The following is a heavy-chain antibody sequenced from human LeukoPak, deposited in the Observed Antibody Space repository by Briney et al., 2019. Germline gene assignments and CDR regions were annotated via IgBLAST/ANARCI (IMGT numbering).Heavy chain of an antibody. J-gene: IGHJ4*02. CDR2: IKEDGSEK. D-gene: IGHD4/OR15-4a*01. V-gene: IGHV3-7*03. CDR1: GFTFSNYW. CDR3: ARRAGAYSHPYDY. Sequence: GGSLRLSCAASGFTFSNYWMSWVRQAPGKGLQWVANIKEDGSEKYYVDSVKGRFTISRDNSKNTLYLQMNSLRAEDTAVYYCARRAGAYSHPYDYWGQGTLVTVSS.